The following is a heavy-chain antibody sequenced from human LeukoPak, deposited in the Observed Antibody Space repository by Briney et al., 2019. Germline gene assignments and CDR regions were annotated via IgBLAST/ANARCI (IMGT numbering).Heavy chain of an antibody. CDR3: ARHSWGLPPAEYFQH. J-gene: IGHJ1*01. CDR2: IHYTGST. CDR1: GASISTINRF. Sequence: SETLSLTCTVSGASISTINRFWDWIRQPPGKGLEWIGTIHYTGSTYYSPSLKSRVALSVDTSKNQFSLKLRSVTAADTAVYYCARHSWGLPPAEYFQHWGQGTLVTVSS. V-gene: IGHV4-39*01. D-gene: IGHD3-16*01.